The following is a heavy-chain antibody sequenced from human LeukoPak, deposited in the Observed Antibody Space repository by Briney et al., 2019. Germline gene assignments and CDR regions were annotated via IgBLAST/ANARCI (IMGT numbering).Heavy chain of an antibody. D-gene: IGHD3-22*01. J-gene: IGHJ6*02. CDR1: GGSFSGYY. CDR2: INHSGST. CDR3: ARTDSSGPGDYYYYGMDV. Sequence: PSETLSLTCAVYGGSFSGYYWSWIRQPPGKGLEWIGEINHSGSTNYNPSPKSRVTISVDTSKNQFSLKLSSVTAADTAVYYCARTDSSGPGDYYYYGMDVWGQGTTVTVSS. V-gene: IGHV4-34*01.